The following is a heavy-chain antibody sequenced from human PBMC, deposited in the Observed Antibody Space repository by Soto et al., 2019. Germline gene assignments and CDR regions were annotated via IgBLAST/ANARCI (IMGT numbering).Heavy chain of an antibody. V-gene: IGHV1-8*01. CDR2: MNPNSGNT. CDR1: GYTFTSYD. CDR3: AREVIFYGMDV. J-gene: IGHJ6*02. Sequence: QVQLVQSGAEVKKPGASVKVSCKASGYTFTSYDIDWVRQATGQGLEWMGWMNPNSGNTGYAQKFQGRVTMTRNTSISTASMELSSLRTDDTAVYYCAREVIFYGMDVWGQGTTVTVSS.